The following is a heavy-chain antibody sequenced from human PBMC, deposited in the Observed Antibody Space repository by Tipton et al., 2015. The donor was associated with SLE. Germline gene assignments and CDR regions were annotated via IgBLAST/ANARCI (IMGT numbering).Heavy chain of an antibody. V-gene: IGHV1-18*04. CDR2: ISVYNGNT. Sequence: QLVQSGAEVKKPGASVKVSCKASGYTFTGYYMHWVRQAPGQGLEWMGWISVYNGNTNYAQKFQGRVTMTIDTSTSTAYMELRGLRSDDTAFYYCARFLVGDWFDPWGQGTLVTVSS. CDR1: GYTFTGYY. CDR3: ARFLVGDWFDP. J-gene: IGHJ5*02. D-gene: IGHD2-2*01.